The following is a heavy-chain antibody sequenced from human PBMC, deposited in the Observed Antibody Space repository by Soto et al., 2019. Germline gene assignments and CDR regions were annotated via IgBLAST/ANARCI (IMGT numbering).Heavy chain of an antibody. Sequence: QITLKESGPTRVSPKQTLALTCIFSGFSLTTSGVGVGWIRKSPGKALEWLAVISWDDDKRYSPSLKSRLTITIDTSKNQVVLTIADMDPVDTATYFCAHRGYMYGNWDHGYFDYWGQGTLVTVSS. J-gene: IGHJ4*02. CDR1: GFSLTTSGVG. CDR2: ISWDDDK. D-gene: IGHD5-18*01. CDR3: AHRGYMYGNWDHGYFDY. V-gene: IGHV2-5*02.